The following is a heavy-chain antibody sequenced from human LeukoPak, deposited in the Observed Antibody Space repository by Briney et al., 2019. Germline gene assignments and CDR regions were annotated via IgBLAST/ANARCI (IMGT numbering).Heavy chain of an antibody. V-gene: IGHV4-4*07. J-gene: IGHJ4*02. D-gene: IGHD3-10*01. CDR2: IYTSGST. CDR3: AKDFFTMVRGVIRPHAFDY. Sequence: PSETLSLTCTVSGGSISSYYWSWIRQSAGKGLEWIGRIYTSGSTNYNPSLKSRVTMSVDTSKNQFSLKLSSVTAEDTAVYYCAKDFFTMVRGVIRPHAFDYWGQGTLVTVSS. CDR1: GGSISSYY.